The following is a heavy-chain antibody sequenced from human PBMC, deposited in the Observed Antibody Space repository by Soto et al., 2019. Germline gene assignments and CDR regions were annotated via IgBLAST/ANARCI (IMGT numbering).Heavy chain of an antibody. CDR1: GYTFTGYY. J-gene: IGHJ4*02. D-gene: IGHD6-6*01. Sequence: GASLKVSCKASGYTFTGYYMHWLRQAPGQGLEWMGWINPNSGDTKYAQKFQGRVTMTRDTSTRTAYMEVSRLTSDDTAVYYCARSLSTIGGRPDSWGQGTLVTVSS. V-gene: IGHV1-2*02. CDR2: INPNSGDT. CDR3: ARSLSTIGGRPDS.